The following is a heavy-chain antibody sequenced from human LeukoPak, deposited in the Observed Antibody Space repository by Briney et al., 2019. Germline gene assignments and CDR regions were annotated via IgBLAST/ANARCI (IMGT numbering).Heavy chain of an antibody. CDR1: GFTFSSYS. V-gene: IGHV3-21*01. J-gene: IGHJ5*02. Sequence: GGSLRLSCAASGFTFSSYSMNWVRQAPGKGLEWVSSISSSSSHIYYADSVKGRFTISRDNAKNSLYLQMNSLRAEDTAVYYCAGSERRVADPWGQGTLVTVSS. CDR3: AGSERRVADP. CDR2: ISSSSSHI. D-gene: IGHD2-15*01.